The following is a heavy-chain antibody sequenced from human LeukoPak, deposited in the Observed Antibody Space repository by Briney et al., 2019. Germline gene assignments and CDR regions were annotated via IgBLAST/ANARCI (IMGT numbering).Heavy chain of an antibody. CDR2: ISEDGSNM. D-gene: IGHD1-20*01. V-gene: IGHV3-30*03. CDR3: LRDLNWSLDQ. Sequence: GGSLRLSCAASGFTFSRHYMHWVRQAPGKGLEWVAVISEDGSNMYYAGSVKGRFTISRDNAKNTLYLQMNSLRAEDTAVYYCLRDLNWSLDQWGQGTLVTVSS. CDR1: GFTFSRHY. J-gene: IGHJ4*02.